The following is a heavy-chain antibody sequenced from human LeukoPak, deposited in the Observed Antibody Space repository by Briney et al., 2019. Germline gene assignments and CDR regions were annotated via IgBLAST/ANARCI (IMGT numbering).Heavy chain of an antibody. CDR1: GYTFTSYD. J-gene: IGHJ3*02. Sequence: ASVKVSCKASGYTFTSYDINWVRQATGQGLEWMGWMNPNSGNTGYAQKFQGRVTMTRNTSISTAYMELSSLRSEDTAVYYCARGRKGAALDAFDIWGQGTMVTVSS. CDR3: ARGRKGAALDAFDI. V-gene: IGHV1-8*01. D-gene: IGHD6-13*01. CDR2: MNPNSGNT.